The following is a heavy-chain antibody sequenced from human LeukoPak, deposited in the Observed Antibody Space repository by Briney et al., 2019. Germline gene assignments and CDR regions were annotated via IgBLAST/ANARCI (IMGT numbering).Heavy chain of an antibody. J-gene: IGHJ4*02. Sequence: GGSLRLSCAASGFTFSSYAMHWVRQAPGKGLEYVSAISSNGGSTYYANSVKGRFTISRGNSKNTLYLQMGSLRAEDMAVYYCARESGYSYGPLDYWGQGTLVTVSS. D-gene: IGHD5-18*01. CDR1: GFTFSSYA. V-gene: IGHV3-64*01. CDR3: ARESGYSYGPLDY. CDR2: ISSNGGST.